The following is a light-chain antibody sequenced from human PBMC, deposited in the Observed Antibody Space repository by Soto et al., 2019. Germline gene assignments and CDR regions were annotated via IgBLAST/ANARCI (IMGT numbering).Light chain of an antibody. V-gene: IGLV1-51*02. CDR3: GTWDHSVSGYV. CDR2: ENN. CDR1: SSKIGNNY. Sequence: QSVLTQPPSVSAAPGQQVTISCSGSSSKIGNNYVSWFQHLPGATPKLLIYENNRRPTGIPDRFSGSKSATSATLGITGLQTGDEADYYCGTWDHSVSGYVFGTGTKVTVL. J-gene: IGLJ1*01.